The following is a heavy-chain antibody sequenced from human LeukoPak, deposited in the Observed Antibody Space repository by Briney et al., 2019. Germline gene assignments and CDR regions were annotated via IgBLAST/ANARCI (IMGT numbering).Heavy chain of an antibody. CDR1: GFTFSYFW. CDR2: INTDGSYS. Sequence: GESLRLSCAASGFTFSYFWMHWFRQTPGKGLVWVSCINTDGSYSTYADSVKGRFTISRDNVRNTLYLQMNSLRAEDSAVYYCARSLGKYGDYSRHAFDIWGQGTMVTVSS. V-gene: IGHV3-74*01. J-gene: IGHJ3*02. D-gene: IGHD4-17*01. CDR3: ARSLGKYGDYSRHAFDI.